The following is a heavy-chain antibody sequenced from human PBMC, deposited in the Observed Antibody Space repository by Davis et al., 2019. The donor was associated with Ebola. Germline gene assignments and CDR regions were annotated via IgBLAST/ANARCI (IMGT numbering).Heavy chain of an antibody. CDR3: FLAVAGFDY. D-gene: IGHD6-19*01. CDR2: IYYSWIT. J-gene: IGHJ4*02. V-gene: IGHV4-39*01. Sequence: SETLSLTCAVSGVSISRSSYYWVWIRQPPGKGLEWIGIIYYSWITYYNPSLKSRVTISADTSKNQFSLKLSSVTAADTAVYYCFLAVAGFDYWGQGTLVTVSS. CDR1: GVSISRSSYY.